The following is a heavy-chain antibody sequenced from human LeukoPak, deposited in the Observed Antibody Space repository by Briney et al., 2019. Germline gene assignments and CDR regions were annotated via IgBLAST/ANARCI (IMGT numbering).Heavy chain of an antibody. Sequence: GASVKVSCKASGYTFTSYYLHWVRQAPGQGLAWMGLIDPSGRHTSYAEKFQGRVTVTRDTSTSTVYMQLSSLRSEDTAIYYCATEEEGGAFDYWGQGTLVTVSS. J-gene: IGHJ4*02. D-gene: IGHD3-16*01. CDR1: GYTFTSYY. CDR3: ATEEEGGAFDY. V-gene: IGHV1-46*01. CDR2: IDPSGRHT.